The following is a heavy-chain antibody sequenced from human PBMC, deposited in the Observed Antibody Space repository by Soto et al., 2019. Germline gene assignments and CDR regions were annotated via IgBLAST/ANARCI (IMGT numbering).Heavy chain of an antibody. J-gene: IGHJ4*02. Sequence: ASVKVSCKASGYTFTSYAMHWVRQAPGQRLEWMGWINAGNGNTKYSQKFQGRVTITRDTSASTAYMELSSLRSEDTAVYYCARDPIYGIVSLPDFDYWSQGTLVTVSS. CDR2: INAGNGNT. CDR3: ARDPIYGIVSLPDFDY. CDR1: GYTFTSYA. D-gene: IGHD3-3*01. V-gene: IGHV1-3*01.